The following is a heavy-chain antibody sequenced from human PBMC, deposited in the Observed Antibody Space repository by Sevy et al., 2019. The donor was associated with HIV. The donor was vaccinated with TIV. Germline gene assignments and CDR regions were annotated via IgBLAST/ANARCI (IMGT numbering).Heavy chain of an antibody. CDR3: ARDPSGNYLTPHYRDYYGLDV. CDR1: GYTFSSHD. CDR2: MNPNNGNT. J-gene: IGHJ6*02. Sequence: ASVKVSCKTSGYTFSSHDINWVRQDPGQGLEWMGWMNPNNGNTGYVQKFQDRVTMTRDSSIATAYMELRGLTSDDTAVYYCARDPSGNYLTPHYRDYYGLDVWGQGTAVTVSS. D-gene: IGHD1-7*01. V-gene: IGHV1-8*01.